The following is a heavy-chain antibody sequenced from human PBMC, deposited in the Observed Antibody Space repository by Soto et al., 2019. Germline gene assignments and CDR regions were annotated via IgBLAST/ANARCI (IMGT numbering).Heavy chain of an antibody. V-gene: IGHV3-33*01. CDR1: GFTFSDYV. J-gene: IGHJ4*02. D-gene: IGHD1-26*01. CDR2: IWYRGRDI. Sequence: QVQLVESGGGVVQPGRSLRLSCAASGFTFSDYVMHWVRQAPGKGLEWVAVIWYRGRDIFYADSVKGRFTISRDNSKNSLYLQLNSLRAEDTDVYYCARDQGGQSGNFIFGNWGQGTLVTVSS. CDR3: ARDQGGQSGNFIFGN.